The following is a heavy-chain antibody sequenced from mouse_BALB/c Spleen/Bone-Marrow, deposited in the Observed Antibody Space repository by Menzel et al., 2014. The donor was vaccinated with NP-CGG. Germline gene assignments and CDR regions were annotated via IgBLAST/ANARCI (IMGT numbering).Heavy chain of an antibody. Sequence: EVQLQQSGPSLVKPSQTLSLTCSVTGDSITSGYWNWIRTFPGNELEYMGYISYSGTTYYNPSLKSRISITRDTSKNXYYLQLNSVTTGDTAIYYCTRRRGNYEGYFDHWGQGTTLTVSS. CDR2: ISYSGTT. V-gene: IGHV3-8*02. CDR1: GDSITSGY. D-gene: IGHD2-1*01. J-gene: IGHJ2*01. CDR3: TRRRGNYEGYFDH.